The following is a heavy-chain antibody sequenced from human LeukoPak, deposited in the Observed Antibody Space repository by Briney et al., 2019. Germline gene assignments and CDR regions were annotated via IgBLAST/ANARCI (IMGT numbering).Heavy chain of an antibody. Sequence: PSETLSLTCTVSGGSITSFYWSWIRQPAGKGLEWVGHISSSGTTNYNPSLKSRVSVSVDTSKNHFSLKLSSLTAADTAVYYCAGHVYRYFDYWGQGTLVTVSS. D-gene: IGHD3-16*01. CDR3: AGHVYRYFDY. J-gene: IGHJ4*02. V-gene: IGHV4-4*07. CDR2: ISSSGTT. CDR1: GGSITSFY.